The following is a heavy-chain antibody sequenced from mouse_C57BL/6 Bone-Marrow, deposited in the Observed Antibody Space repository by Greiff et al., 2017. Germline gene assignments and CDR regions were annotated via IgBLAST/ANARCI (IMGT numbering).Heavy chain of an antibody. V-gene: IGHV1-69*01. CDR3: AREGYDYVDY. CDR1: GYTFTSYW. CDR2: IDPSDSYT. Sequence: QVQLNQPGAELVMPGASVKLSCKASGYTFTSYWMHWVKQRPGQGLEWIGEIDPSDSYTNYNQKFKGKSTLTVDKSSSTAYMQLSSLTSEDSAVYYCAREGYDYVDYWGQGTTLTVSS. J-gene: IGHJ2*01. D-gene: IGHD2-3*01.